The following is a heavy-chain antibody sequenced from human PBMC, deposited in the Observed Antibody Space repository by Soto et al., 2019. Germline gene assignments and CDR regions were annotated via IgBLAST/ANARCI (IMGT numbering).Heavy chain of an antibody. J-gene: IGHJ6*02. CDR1: GGTFSSYT. V-gene: IGHV1-69*02. CDR2: IIPILGIA. CDR3: ASFTSMGIDV. D-gene: IGHD3-3*01. Sequence: QVQLVQSGAEVKKPGSSVNVSCKASGGTFSSYTISWVRQAPGQGLEWMGRIIPILGIANYAQKFQGRVTITADKSTSTAYMELSSRRSEDTAVYYCASFTSMGIDVWGQGTPVTVSS.